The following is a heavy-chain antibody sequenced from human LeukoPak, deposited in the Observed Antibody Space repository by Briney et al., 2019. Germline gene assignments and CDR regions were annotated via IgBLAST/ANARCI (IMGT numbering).Heavy chain of an antibody. D-gene: IGHD3-10*01. CDR3: ARAIFGDSYHGIDV. CDR2: IFVSGST. V-gene: IGHV4-4*07. CDR1: GGSIGSYY. Sequence: PSETLSLTCTVSGGSIGSYYWTWIRQPAGKGLEWIGRIFVSGSTNYNPSLKGRVTMSVDTSKKQFSLRLTSMSAADTAVHFCARAIFGDSYHGIDVWGQGTTVTVSS. J-gene: IGHJ6*02.